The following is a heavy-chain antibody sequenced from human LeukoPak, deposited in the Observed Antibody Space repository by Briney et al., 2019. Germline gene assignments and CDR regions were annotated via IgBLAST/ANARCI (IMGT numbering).Heavy chain of an antibody. V-gene: IGHV7-4-1*02. CDR2: INTNTGNP. Sequence: GASVKVSCKASGYTFTSYAMNWVRQAPGQGLEWMGWINTNTGNPTYAQGFTGRFVFSLDTSVSTAYLQISSLKAEDTAVYYCARDKASSGWSNWYWFDPWGQGTLVTASS. CDR1: GYTFTSYA. CDR3: ARDKASSGWSNWYWFDP. D-gene: IGHD6-19*01. J-gene: IGHJ5*02.